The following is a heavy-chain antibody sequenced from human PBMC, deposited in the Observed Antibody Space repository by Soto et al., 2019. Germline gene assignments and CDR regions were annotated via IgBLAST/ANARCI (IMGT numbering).Heavy chain of an antibody. D-gene: IGHD3-3*01. CDR2: IYWDDDK. Sequence: QITLNESGPTQVNPRQTLTLTCTFSGFSLTTSGVGVGWIRQSPGKAPEWLALIYWDDDKRYRPSLKSRLTITKDTSKNQEVLTMADLDPVDTATYYCAHRVICTDFGLVTTTAIYFDVWGQGTPVAVSS. CDR3: AHRVICTDFGLVTTTAIYFDV. V-gene: IGHV2-5*02. J-gene: IGHJ4*02. CDR1: GFSLTTSGVG.